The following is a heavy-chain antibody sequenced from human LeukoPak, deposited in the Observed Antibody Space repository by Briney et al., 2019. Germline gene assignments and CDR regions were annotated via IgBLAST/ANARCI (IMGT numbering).Heavy chain of an antibody. CDR1: GGTFSSYA. V-gene: IGHV1-69*13. Sequence: SVKVSCKASGGTFSSYAISWVRQAPGQGLEWMGGIIPIFGTANYAQKFQGRVTITADESTSTAYMGLSSLRSEDMAVYYCAKDRGGTGDFDYWGQGTLVTVSS. D-gene: IGHD3-10*01. J-gene: IGHJ4*02. CDR3: AKDRGGTGDFDY. CDR2: IIPIFGTA.